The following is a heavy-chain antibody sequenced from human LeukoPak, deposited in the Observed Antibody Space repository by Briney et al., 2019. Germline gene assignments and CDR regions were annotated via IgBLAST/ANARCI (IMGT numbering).Heavy chain of an antibody. CDR3: ARDYTYYDILTGYPYWYFDL. CDR1: GFTFSSYW. CDR2: IKQGGSEK. D-gene: IGHD3-9*01. V-gene: IGHV3-7*01. J-gene: IGHJ2*01. Sequence: PGGSLRLSCAASGFTFSSYWMSWVRRAPGKGLEWVANIKQGGSEKYYVDSVKGRFTISRDNAKNSLYLQMNSLRAEDTAVYYCARDYTYYDILTGYPYWYFDLWGRGTLVTVSS.